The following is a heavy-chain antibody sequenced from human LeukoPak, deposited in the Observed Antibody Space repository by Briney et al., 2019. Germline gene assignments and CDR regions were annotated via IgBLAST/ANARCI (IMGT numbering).Heavy chain of an antibody. V-gene: IGHV4-59*08. D-gene: IGHD4-23*01. CDR3: ARVGNSDWFDP. Sequence: SETLSLTCTVSDDSISDYYRGWIRQPPGKGLEWIGYFHNSGTSTYNPSLKSRVTISVDTSKNQFSLKLSSVTAADTAVYCCARVGNSDWFDPWGQGTLVTVSS. J-gene: IGHJ5*02. CDR2: FHNSGTS. CDR1: DDSISDYY.